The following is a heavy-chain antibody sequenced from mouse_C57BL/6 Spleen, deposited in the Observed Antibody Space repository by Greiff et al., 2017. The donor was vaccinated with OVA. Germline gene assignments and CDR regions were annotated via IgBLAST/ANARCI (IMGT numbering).Heavy chain of an antibody. J-gene: IGHJ3*01. V-gene: IGHV1-82*01. Sequence: QVQLQQSGPELVKPGASVKLSCKASGYAFSSSWMNWVKQRPGKGLEWIGRIYPGDGDTNYNGKFKGKATLTADKSSSTAYMQLSSLTSEDSAVYFCARLGDPFADWGQGTLVTVSA. CDR2: IYPGDGDT. CDR1: GYAFSSSW. CDR3: ARLGDPFAD.